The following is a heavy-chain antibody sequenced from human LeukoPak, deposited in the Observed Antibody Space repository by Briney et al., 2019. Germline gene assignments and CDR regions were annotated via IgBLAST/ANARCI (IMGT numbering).Heavy chain of an antibody. CDR2: IRSKAYGGTT. D-gene: IGHD1-26*01. V-gene: IGHV3-49*04. CDR3: TRVYSGSYYHPYTY. J-gene: IGHJ4*02. Sequence: PGRSLRLSCTASGFTFGDYAMSWVRQAPGKGLEWVGFIRSKAYGGTTEYAASVKGRFTISRDDSKSIAYLQMNSLKTEDTAVYYCTRVYSGSYYHPYTYWGQGTLVTVSS. CDR1: GFTFGDYA.